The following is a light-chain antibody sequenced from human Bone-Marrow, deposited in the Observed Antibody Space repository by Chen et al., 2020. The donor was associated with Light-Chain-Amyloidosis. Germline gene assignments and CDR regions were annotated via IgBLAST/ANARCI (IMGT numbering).Light chain of an antibody. CDR2: DDS. V-gene: IGLV3-21*02. CDR3: QVWDRGSDRPV. Sequence: SYVLTQPSSVSVAPGQTATIACGGNNIGSTSVHWYQQTPGQAPLLVVYDDSDRPSGIPGRLSGSNSGNTATLTIGRVEAGDEADYYCQVWDRGSDRPVFGGGTKLTVL. CDR1: NIGSTS. J-gene: IGLJ3*02.